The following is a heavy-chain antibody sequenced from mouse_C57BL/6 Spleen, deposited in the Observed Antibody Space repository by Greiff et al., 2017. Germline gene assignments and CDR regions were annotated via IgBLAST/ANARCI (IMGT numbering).Heavy chain of an antibody. J-gene: IGHJ3*01. V-gene: IGHV1-69*01. CDR2: IDPSDSYT. Sequence: QVQLQQPGAELVMPGASVKLSCKASGYTFTSYWMHWVKQRPGQGLEWIGEIDPSDSYTNSNQKFKGKSTLTVDKSSSTAYMQLSSLTSEDSAVYYCARRGYDYDEAWFAYWGQGTLVTVSA. CDR3: ARRGYDYDEAWFAY. CDR1: GYTFTSYW. D-gene: IGHD2-4*01.